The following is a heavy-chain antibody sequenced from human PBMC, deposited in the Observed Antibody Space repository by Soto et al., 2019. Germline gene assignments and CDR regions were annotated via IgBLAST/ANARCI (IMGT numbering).Heavy chain of an antibody. V-gene: IGHV3-11*06. J-gene: IGHJ6*02. CDR1: GFTFSDYY. CDR2: ISSSSGST. D-gene: IGHD5-12*01. Sequence: PGGSLRLSCAASGFTFSDYYMSWIRQAPGKGLEYISYISSSSGSTNYADSVKGRFTISRDNAKNSLYLQMGSLRAEDTAVYYCARDRGGYDRLYYYHGMDVWGQGTTVTVS. CDR3: ARDRGGYDRLYYYHGMDV.